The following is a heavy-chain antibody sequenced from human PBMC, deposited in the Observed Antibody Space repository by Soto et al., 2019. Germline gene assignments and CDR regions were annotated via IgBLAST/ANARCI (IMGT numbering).Heavy chain of an antibody. V-gene: IGHV3-48*03. CDR2: ISSSGSTI. D-gene: IGHD2-2*01. Sequence: GGSLRLSCAASGFTFSSYEMNWVRQAPGKGLEWVSYISSSGSTIYYADSVKGRFTISRDNAKNSLYLQMNSLRAEDTAVYYCARGGGVVVPAAIPDYYYYYGMDVWGQGTTVTVSS. CDR3: ARGGGVVVPAAIPDYYYYYGMDV. J-gene: IGHJ6*02. CDR1: GFTFSSYE.